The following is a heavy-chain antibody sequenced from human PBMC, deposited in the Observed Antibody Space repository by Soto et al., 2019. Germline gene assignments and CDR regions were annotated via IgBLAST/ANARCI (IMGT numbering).Heavy chain of an antibody. CDR1: GGSISSGGYY. CDR3: ARVGYSGYDDSRRAFDI. CDR2: INHSGST. Sequence: PSETLSLTCTVSGGSISSGGYYWSWIRQPPGKGLEWIGEINHSGSTNYNPSLKSRVTISVDTSKNQFSLKLSSVTAADTAVYYCARVGYSGYDDSRRAFDIWGQGTMVTVSS. D-gene: IGHD5-12*01. J-gene: IGHJ3*02. V-gene: IGHV4-39*07.